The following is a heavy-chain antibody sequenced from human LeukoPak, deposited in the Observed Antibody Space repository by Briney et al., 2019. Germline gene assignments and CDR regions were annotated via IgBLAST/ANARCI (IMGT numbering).Heavy chain of an antibody. J-gene: IGHJ6*03. CDR2: INPSGGST. D-gene: IGHD2-15*01. CDR1: GYTFTSYY. CDR3: ARDGVSRYCSGGSCYYYYYYMDV. V-gene: IGHV1-46*01. Sequence: ASVKVSCKASGYTFTSYYMHWVRQAPGQGLEWMGIINPSGGSTSYAQKFQGRVTMTRDTSTSTVYMELSSLRSEDTAVYYCARDGVSRYCSGGSCYYYYYYMDVWGKGTTDTVSS.